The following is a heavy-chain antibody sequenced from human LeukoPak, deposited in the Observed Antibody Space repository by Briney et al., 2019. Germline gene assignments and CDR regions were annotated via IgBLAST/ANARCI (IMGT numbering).Heavy chain of an antibody. CDR3: ARGNKVGATRAGMDV. CDR1: GGSISSYY. CDR2: IYYSGST. V-gene: IGHV4-59*08. Sequence: PSETLSLTCTVSGGSISSYYWSWIRQPPGKGLEWIGYIYYSGSTNYNPSLKSRVTISVDTSKNQFSLKLSSVTAADTAVYYCARGNKVGATRAGMDVWGQGTTVTVSS. D-gene: IGHD1-26*01. J-gene: IGHJ6*02.